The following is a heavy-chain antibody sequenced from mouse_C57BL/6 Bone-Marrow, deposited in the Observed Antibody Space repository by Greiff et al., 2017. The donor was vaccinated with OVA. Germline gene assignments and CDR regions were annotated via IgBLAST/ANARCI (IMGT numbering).Heavy chain of an antibody. D-gene: IGHD2-4*01. CDR1: GYTFTSYW. CDR2: IDPSDSYT. V-gene: IGHV1-50*01. J-gene: IGHJ4*01. Sequence: QVQLQQPGAELVKPGASVKLSCKASGYTFTSYWMQWVKQRPGQGLEWIGEIDPSDSYTNYNQKFKGKATLTVDTSSSTAYMQLSSLTSEDSAVYYCASDYYHAMDYWGQGTSVTVSS. CDR3: ASDYYHAMDY.